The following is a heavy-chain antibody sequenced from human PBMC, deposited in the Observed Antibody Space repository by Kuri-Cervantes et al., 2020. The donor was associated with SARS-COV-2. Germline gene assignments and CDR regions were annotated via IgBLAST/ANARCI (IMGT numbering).Heavy chain of an antibody. V-gene: IGHV3-30*01. D-gene: IGHD2-15*01. Sequence: GESLKISCAASGFTFSSYAMHWVRQAPGKGLEWVAVISYDGSNKYYADSVKGRFTISRDNSKNTLYLQMNSLRAEDTAVYYCARMITSGGSWYYYYGMDVWGQGTTVTVSS. J-gene: IGHJ6*02. CDR1: GFTFSSYA. CDR3: ARMITSGGSWYYYYGMDV. CDR2: ISYDGSNK.